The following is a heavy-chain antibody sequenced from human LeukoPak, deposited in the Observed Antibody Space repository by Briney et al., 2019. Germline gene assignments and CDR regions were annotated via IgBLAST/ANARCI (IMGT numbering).Heavy chain of an antibody. Sequence: GGSLRLSRAASGFTFSTYDMSWVRQAPGKGLEWVSASSGSGGGTYYADSVKGRFTISRDNSKNTLYLQMNSLRAEDTAVYYCARVSWFHVSSGSDYWGQGTLVTVSS. J-gene: IGHJ4*02. CDR3: ARVSWFHVSSGSDY. CDR2: SSGSGGGT. D-gene: IGHD6-19*01. V-gene: IGHV3-23*01. CDR1: GFTFSTYD.